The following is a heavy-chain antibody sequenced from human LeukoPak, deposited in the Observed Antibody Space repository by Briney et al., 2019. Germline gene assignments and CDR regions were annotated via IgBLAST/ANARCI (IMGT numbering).Heavy chain of an antibody. V-gene: IGHV3-53*01. D-gene: IGHD5-18*01. CDR1: GFTVSSKY. CDR3: ASMAGYSYGSTGDY. CDR2: IYSGGST. Sequence: PGGSLRLSCAASGFTVSSKYMSWVRQAPGKGLEWVSVIYSGGSTYYADSVKGRFTISRDNSKNTLYLRMNSLRTEDTSVYYCASMAGYSYGSTGDYWGQGTLFTVSS. J-gene: IGHJ4*02.